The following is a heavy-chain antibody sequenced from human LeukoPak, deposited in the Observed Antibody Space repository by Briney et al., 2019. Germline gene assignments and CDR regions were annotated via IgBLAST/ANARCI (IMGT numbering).Heavy chain of an antibody. J-gene: IGHJ4*02. D-gene: IGHD2-15*01. CDR2: ISAYNGNT. CDR3: ARDRGYCSGGSCYLGYWDY. Sequence: GASVKVSCKASGYTFTSYGISWVRQAPGQGLEWMGWISAYNGNTNYAQKLQGRVTMTTDTSTSTAYMELRSLRSDDTAVYYCARDRGYCSGGSCYLGYWDYWGQGTLVPVSS. CDR1: GYTFTSYG. V-gene: IGHV1-18*01.